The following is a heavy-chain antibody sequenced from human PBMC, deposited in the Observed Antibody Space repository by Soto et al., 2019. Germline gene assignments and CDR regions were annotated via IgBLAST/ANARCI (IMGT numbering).Heavy chain of an antibody. CDR1: GYTFSNYG. V-gene: IGHV1-18*01. CDR2: ISLYSDGT. CDR3: ARVVPGAEAWFGP. D-gene: IGHD2-2*01. J-gene: IGHJ5*02. Sequence: GAALKVSCKTSGYTFSNYGITWVRQAPRQPLEWLGWISLYSDGTNYAQNFQGRDSMTTDTSTTTGYMDMRRLRSDDTAVYYCARVVPGAEAWFGPWGQGTLVTVSS.